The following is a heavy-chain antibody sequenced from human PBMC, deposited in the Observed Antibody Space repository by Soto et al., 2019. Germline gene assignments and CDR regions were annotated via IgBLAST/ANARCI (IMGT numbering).Heavy chain of an antibody. CDR3: ARLPYYDFWSGYYAGPTGMDV. CDR1: GGTFSSYA. CDR2: IIPIFGTA. V-gene: IGHV1-69*01. D-gene: IGHD3-3*01. Sequence: QVQLVQSGAEVKKPGSSVKVSCKASGGTFSSYAISWVRQAPGQGLEWMGGIIPIFGTANYAQKFQGRVTITADGSTSTDYMELSSLRSEDTAVYYGARLPYYDFWSGYYAGPTGMDVWGQGTTVTVSS. J-gene: IGHJ6*02.